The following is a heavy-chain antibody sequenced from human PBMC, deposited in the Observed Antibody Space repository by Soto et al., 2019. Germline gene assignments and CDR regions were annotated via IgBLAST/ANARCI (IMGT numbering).Heavy chain of an antibody. J-gene: IGHJ3*02. D-gene: IGHD6-19*01. CDR1: GFSISISGVG. V-gene: IGHV2-5*01. Sequence: QITLTESGPTLVRTTQTLTLTCSFSGFSISISGVGVGWIRQPPGQDLEWLGRIYWNDDKRDSPILNSRISISKDNTKDRVVHTRARREPGGTAAEDCAHRRTGFNVKHDFDIWGQGTMVIVSS. CDR2: IYWNDDK. CDR3: AHRRTGFNVKHDFDI.